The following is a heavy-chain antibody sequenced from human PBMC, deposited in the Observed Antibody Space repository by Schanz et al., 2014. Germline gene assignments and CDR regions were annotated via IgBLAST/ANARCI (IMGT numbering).Heavy chain of an antibody. CDR1: GFTFSTHA. Sequence: EMQLLESGGGLIQPGGSLRLSCAASGFTFSTHAMSWVRQAPGKGLEWVSSISGDHRNTFYADSVKGRFTISRDNSKNTLYLQMNSLRAEDTAVYYCAKGRFGELSAFDIWGQGTMXTVSS. D-gene: IGHD3-10*01. CDR3: AKGRFGELSAFDI. J-gene: IGHJ3*02. CDR2: ISGDHRNT. V-gene: IGHV3-23*01.